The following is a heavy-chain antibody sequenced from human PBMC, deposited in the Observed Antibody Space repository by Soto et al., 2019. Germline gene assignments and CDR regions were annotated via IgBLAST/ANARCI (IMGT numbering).Heavy chain of an antibody. CDR3: ARGGYGSGSYYNLNLHHFIDY. CDR2: ISYDGSNK. Sequence: GGSLRLSCAASGFTFSSYAMHWVRQAPGKGLEWVAVISYDGSNKYYADSVKGRFTISRDNSKNTLYLQMNSLRAEDTAVYYCARGGYGSGSYYNLNLHHFIDYWGQGTLVTVSS. CDR1: GFTFSSYA. D-gene: IGHD3-10*01. V-gene: IGHV3-30-3*01. J-gene: IGHJ4*02.